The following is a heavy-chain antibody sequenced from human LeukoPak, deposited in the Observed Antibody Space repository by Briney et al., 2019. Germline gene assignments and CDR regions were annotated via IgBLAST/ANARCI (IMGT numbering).Heavy chain of an antibody. D-gene: IGHD6-19*01. V-gene: IGHV1-2*02. Sequence: ASVKVSCKASGYTFTGYYMHWVRQAPGQGLEWMGWINPNSGGTDYAQKFQGRVTMTRDTSISTAYMELSRLRSDDTAVYYCARGYSSGWYVDYWGQGTLVTVSS. CDR3: ARGYSSGWYVDY. J-gene: IGHJ4*02. CDR1: GYTFTGYY. CDR2: INPNSGGT.